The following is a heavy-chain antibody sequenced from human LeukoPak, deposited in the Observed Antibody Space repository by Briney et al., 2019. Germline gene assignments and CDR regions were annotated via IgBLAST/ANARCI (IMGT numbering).Heavy chain of an antibody. CDR2: ISAYNGNT. CDR3: ARGDYYGSGTYYKRTVDY. D-gene: IGHD3-10*01. Sequence: ASVKVSCKASGYTFTSYGISWVRQAPGQGLEWMGWISAYNGNTNYAQKLQGRVTMTTDTSTSTAYMELRSLRSDDTAVYYCARGDYYGSGTYYKRTVDYWGQGTLVTVSS. J-gene: IGHJ4*02. CDR1: GYTFTSYG. V-gene: IGHV1-18*01.